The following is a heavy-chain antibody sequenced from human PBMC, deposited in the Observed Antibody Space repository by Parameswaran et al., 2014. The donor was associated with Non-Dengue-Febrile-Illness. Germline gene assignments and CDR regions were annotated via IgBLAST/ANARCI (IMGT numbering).Heavy chain of an antibody. CDR2: INHSGST. Sequence: RWICQPPGKGLEWIGEINHSGSTNYNPSLKSRVTISVDTSKNQFSLKLSSVTAADTAVYYCARGPSIVVVPAAIKTTASGIWGQGTMVTVSS. CDR3: ARGPSIVVVPAAIKTTASGI. D-gene: IGHD2-2*02. V-gene: IGHV4-34*01. J-gene: IGHJ3*02.